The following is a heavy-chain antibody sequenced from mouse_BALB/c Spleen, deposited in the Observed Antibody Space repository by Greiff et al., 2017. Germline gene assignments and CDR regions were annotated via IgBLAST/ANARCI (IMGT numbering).Heavy chain of an antibody. Sequence: GSGLGRLAPSKSRSITGPFSGFPLSRYSVHGVRQPPGKGLEWRGMIWGGGSTDYNSALKSRLSISKDNSKSQVFLKMNSLQTDDTAMYYCARAGLFYAMDYWGQGTSVTVSS. CDR2: IWGGGST. CDR3: ARAGLFYAMDY. V-gene: IGHV2-6-4*01. J-gene: IGHJ4*01. CDR1: GFPLSRYS. D-gene: IGHD3-3*01.